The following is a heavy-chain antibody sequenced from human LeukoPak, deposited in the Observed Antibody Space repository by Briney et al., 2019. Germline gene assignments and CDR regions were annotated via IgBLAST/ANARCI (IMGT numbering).Heavy chain of an antibody. CDR1: VCSSNSYY. Sequence: KPSETLSLTGTVSVCSSNSYYCSWIRQPPGKGLQWIRCIHYSGSTNYNPSLKNRVTISVEASENKFPLTLTPMTAADTAVYYCARTTMVRGTYYMDVWGKGPTVTISS. CDR2: IHYSGST. J-gene: IGHJ6*03. V-gene: IGHV4-59*01. CDR3: ARTTMVRGTYYMDV. D-gene: IGHD3-10*01.